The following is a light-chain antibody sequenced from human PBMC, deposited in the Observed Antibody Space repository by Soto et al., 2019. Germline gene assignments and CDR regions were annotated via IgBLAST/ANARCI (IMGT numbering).Light chain of an antibody. Sequence: EIVLTQSPGTLSLSPGERATLSCRASQSVSSSYLAWCQQKPGQAPRLLIYGTSSRATGIPDRFSGSGSGTDFTLTISRLEPEELAVYYCQQYGGSPLVTFGQGTRLEIK. CDR1: QSVSSSY. V-gene: IGKV3-20*01. CDR3: QQYGGSPLVT. CDR2: GTS. J-gene: IGKJ5*01.